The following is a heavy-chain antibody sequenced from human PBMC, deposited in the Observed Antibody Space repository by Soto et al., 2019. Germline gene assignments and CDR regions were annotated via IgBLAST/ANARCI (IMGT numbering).Heavy chain of an antibody. D-gene: IGHD3-10*01. CDR2: IYYSGST. J-gene: IGHJ4*02. CDR1: GGSISSYY. V-gene: IGHV4-59*01. Sequence: SETLSLTCTVSGGSISSYYWSWIRQPPGKGLEWIGYIYYSGSTNYNPSLKSRVTISADTSKNQFSLKLSSVTAADTAVYYCAKYYGSGSYYEYFDYWGQGTLVTVSS. CDR3: AKYYGSGSYYEYFDY.